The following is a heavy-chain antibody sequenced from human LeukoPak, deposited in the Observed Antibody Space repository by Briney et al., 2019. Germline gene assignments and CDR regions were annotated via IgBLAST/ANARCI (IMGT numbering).Heavy chain of an antibody. Sequence: GGSLRLSCAASGFTFSAYSMNWVRQAPGKGLEWVSYIRNSRYYADSVKGRFAISGDNAKNSLYLQMNSLRDEDTAVYYCARDSAYSFDFWGQGTLVTVSS. V-gene: IGHV3-48*02. CDR3: ARDSAYSFDF. J-gene: IGHJ4*02. CDR1: GFTFSAYS. D-gene: IGHD1-26*01. CDR2: IRNSR.